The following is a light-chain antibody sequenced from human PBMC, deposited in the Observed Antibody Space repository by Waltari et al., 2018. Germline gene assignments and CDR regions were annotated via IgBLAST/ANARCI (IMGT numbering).Light chain of an antibody. V-gene: IGKV1-12*01. CDR2: ATS. CDR1: PSISIW. J-gene: IGKJ3*01. CDR3: QQANSFPLT. Sequence: DIQMTQSPSSVSASVGDRVTFTCRSSPSISIWLAWYQHKPGKDPKLLIYATSSLQSGVPSRFSGSVSETDFTLTISSLHPEDFATYYCQQANSFPLTFGPGTKLDIK.